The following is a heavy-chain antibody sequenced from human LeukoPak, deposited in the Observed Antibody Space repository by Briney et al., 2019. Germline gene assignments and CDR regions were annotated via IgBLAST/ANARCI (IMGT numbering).Heavy chain of an antibody. CDR2: IRSSGSPI. CDR3: VRDPDALDY. J-gene: IGHJ4*02. V-gene: IGHV3-48*02. Sequence: GGSLRLSRAASGFTFSGYSMNWVRQAPGKGLEWVSYIRSSGSPIYYADSGKGRFTISRDNAKNSVYLQMNSLRDEDTAVYYCVRDPDALDYWGQGTLVTVSS. CDR1: GFTFSGYS.